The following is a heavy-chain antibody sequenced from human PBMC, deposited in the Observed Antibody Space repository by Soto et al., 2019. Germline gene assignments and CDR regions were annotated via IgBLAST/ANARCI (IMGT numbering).Heavy chain of an antibody. CDR2: ISSSSSYI. D-gene: IGHD4-17*01. V-gene: IGHV3-21*01. J-gene: IGHJ4*02. Sequence: GGSLRLSCAASGFTFSSYSMNWVRQAPGKGLEWVSSISSSSSYIYYADSVKGRFTISRDNAKNSLYLQMNSLRAEDTAVYYCARVFQHTVTNFDYWGQGTLVTVSS. CDR1: GFTFSSYS. CDR3: ARVFQHTVTNFDY.